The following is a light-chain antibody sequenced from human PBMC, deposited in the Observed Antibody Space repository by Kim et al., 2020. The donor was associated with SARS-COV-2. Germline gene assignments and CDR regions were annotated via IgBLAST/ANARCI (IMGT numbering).Light chain of an antibody. V-gene: IGLV3-25*03. CDR2: KDS. J-gene: IGLJ2*01. CDR3: QSADSSGTYVV. CDR1: ALPKQY. Sequence: PRQTARITCSGDALPKQYAYWYQQKPGQAPVLVIYKDSERPSGIPERFSGSSSGTTVTLTISGVQAEDEADYYCQSADSSGTYVVFGGGTQLTVL.